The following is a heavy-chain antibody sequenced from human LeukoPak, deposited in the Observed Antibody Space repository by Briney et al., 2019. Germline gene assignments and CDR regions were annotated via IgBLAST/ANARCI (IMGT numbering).Heavy chain of an antibody. J-gene: IGHJ4*02. CDR3: AKGPSVVVVAARTHFDY. CDR1: GFTFSSYA. CDR2: ISGSGGST. D-gene: IGHD2-15*01. Sequence: GGSLRLSCAASGFTFSSYAMNWVRQAPGKGLEWVSAISGSGGSTYYADSVKGRFTISRDNSKNTLYLQMNSLRAEDTAVYYCAKGPSVVVVAARTHFDYWGQGTLVTVSS. V-gene: IGHV3-23*01.